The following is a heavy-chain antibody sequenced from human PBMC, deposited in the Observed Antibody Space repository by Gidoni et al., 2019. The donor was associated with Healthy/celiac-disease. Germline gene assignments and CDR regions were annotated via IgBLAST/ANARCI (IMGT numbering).Heavy chain of an antibody. Sequence: EVQLVESGGGLVKPGGSLRLSCAASGFTFSSYSMNWVRQAPGKGLEWVSSISSSSSYIYYADSVKGRFTISRDNAKNSLYLQMNSLRAEDTAVYYCAKPEDYYYYYMDVWGKGTTVTVSS. CDR1: GFTFSSYS. CDR2: ISSSSSYI. V-gene: IGHV3-21*01. D-gene: IGHD2-15*01. J-gene: IGHJ6*03. CDR3: AKPEDYYYYYMDV.